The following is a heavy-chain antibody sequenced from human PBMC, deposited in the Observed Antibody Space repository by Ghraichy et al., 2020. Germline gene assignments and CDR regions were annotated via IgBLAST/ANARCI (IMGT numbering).Heavy chain of an antibody. D-gene: IGHD6-13*01. V-gene: IGHV3-23*01. CDR2: ISGSGGST. J-gene: IGHJ4*02. CDR1: GFTFSSYV. Sequence: GGSLRLSCAASGFTFSSYVMHWVRQAPGKGLEWVSAISGSGGSTYYADSVKGRFTISRDNSKNTLYLQMNSLRAEDTAVYYCAKGWDSSSWYAYWGQGTMVTVSS. CDR3: AKGWDSSSWYAY.